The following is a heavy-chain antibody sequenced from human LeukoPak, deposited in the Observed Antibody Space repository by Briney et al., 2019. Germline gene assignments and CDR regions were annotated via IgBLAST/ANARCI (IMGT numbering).Heavy chain of an antibody. CDR1: GGSISSHY. J-gene: IGHJ4*02. Sequence: SETLSLTCTVSGGSISSHYWSWFRQPPGKGLEWIGYIYYSGSTNYNPSLKSRVTMSVDTSKNQFSLKLSSVTAADTAVYYCARRLMRDGYIDWGQGTLVTVSS. V-gene: IGHV4-59*08. D-gene: IGHD5-24*01. CDR2: IYYSGST. CDR3: ARRLMRDGYID.